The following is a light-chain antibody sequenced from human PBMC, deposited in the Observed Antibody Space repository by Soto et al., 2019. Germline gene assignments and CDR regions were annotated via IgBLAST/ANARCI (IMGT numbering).Light chain of an antibody. V-gene: IGKV3-15*01. CDR2: GAS. Sequence: EIVMTQSPAPLSVSPGERVILSCRASQSVSDNLAWYQQKPGQAPRLLIYGASTRATTIPARFSGSGSGTEFTLTISSLQSEDFAVYYGHQSNNWPYTFGQGTKLDIK. CDR1: QSVSDN. CDR3: HQSNNWPYT. J-gene: IGKJ2*01.